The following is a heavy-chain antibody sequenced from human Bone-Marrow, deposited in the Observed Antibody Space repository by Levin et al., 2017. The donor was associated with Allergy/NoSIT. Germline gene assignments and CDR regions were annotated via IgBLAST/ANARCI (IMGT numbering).Heavy chain of an antibody. CDR3: ARGSLKYCSGGSCYEHFQH. D-gene: IGHD2-15*01. CDR1: GFTFSSYA. Sequence: GESLKISCAASGFTFSSYAMHWVRQAPGKGLEWVAVISYDGSNKYYADSVKGRFTISRDNSKNTLYLQMNSLRAEDTAVYYCARGSLKYCSGGSCYEHFQHWGQGTLVTVSS. J-gene: IGHJ1*01. CDR2: ISYDGSNK. V-gene: IGHV3-30-3*01.